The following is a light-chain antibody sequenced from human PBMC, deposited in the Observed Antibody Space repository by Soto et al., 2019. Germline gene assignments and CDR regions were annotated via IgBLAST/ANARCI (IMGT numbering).Light chain of an antibody. CDR1: QSVANNF. J-gene: IGKJ1*01. CDR3: QQCRSSPGT. CDR2: GAS. V-gene: IGKV3-20*01. Sequence: EIVLTQSPGTLSLSPGERATLSCRASQSVANNFLAWYQQKPGQAPRLLIYGASHRATGIPDRFSGSGSGTDFTLTISRLEPEDFALYYCQQCRSSPGTFGQGTRVEIK.